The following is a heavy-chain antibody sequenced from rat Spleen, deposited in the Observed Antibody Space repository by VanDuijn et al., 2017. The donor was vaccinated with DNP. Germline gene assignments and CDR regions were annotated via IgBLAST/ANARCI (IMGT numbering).Heavy chain of an antibody. J-gene: IGHJ4*01. CDR3: ARLRLEWELRAMDA. CDR2: ISYSGSP. D-gene: IGHD1-1*01. Sequence: EVQLQESGPGLVKPSQSLSLTCSVTGYSITRNYRWNWIRKFPGNKMEWIGHISYSGSPRYNPSLKSRISITRDTTKNQFFLQLDSVTTEDTATYYCARLRLEWELRAMDAWGQGTSVTVSS. CDR1: GYSITRNY. V-gene: IGHV3-1*01.